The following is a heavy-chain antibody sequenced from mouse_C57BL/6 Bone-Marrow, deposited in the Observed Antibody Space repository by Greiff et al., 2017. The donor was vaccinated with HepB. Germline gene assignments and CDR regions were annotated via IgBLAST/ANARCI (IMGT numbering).Heavy chain of an antibody. V-gene: IGHV1-42*01. CDR3: AREEWAMDY. D-gene: IGHD1-3*01. CDR2: INPRTGGT. Sequence: VQLKQSGPELVKPGASVKISCKASGYSFTGYYMNWVKQSPKQSLEWIGEINPRTGGTTYNQKFKAKATLTVDKSSSTAYMQLKSLTSEDSAVYYCAREEWAMDYWGQGTSVTVSS. CDR1: GYSFTGYY. J-gene: IGHJ4*01.